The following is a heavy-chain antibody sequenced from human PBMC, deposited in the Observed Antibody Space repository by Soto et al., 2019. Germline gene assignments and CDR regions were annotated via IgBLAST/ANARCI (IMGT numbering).Heavy chain of an antibody. D-gene: IGHD3-10*01. CDR3: AKGQWDASASYFDC. CDR2: ISGSGGNT. V-gene: IGHV3-23*01. Sequence: GGSLRLSCAASGFIFNNYAMSWVRQAPGKGLEWVSTISGSGGNTYYADSVKGRFTISRDNSKNTLYLQMSSLRAEDTAVFYCAKGQWDASASYFDCWGQGTPVTVSS. J-gene: IGHJ4*02. CDR1: GFIFNNYA.